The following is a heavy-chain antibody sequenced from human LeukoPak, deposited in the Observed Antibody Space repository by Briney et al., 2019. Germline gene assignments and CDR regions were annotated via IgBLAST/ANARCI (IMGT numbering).Heavy chain of an antibody. J-gene: IGHJ6*03. CDR3: ARHLKQLSYYYMDV. CDR1: GGSISSSSYY. CDR2: IYYSGST. Sequence: SETLSLTCTVSGGSISSSSYYWGWIRQPPGKGLEWIGSIYYSGSTYYNPSLKSRVTISVDTAKNQFSLKLSSVTAADTAVYYCARHLKQLSYYYMDVWGKGTTVTVSS. V-gene: IGHV4-39*01. D-gene: IGHD6-13*01.